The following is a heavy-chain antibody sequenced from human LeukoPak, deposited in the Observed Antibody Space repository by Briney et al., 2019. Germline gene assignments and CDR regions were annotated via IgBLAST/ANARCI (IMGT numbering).Heavy chain of an antibody. J-gene: IGHJ3*02. Sequence: GGSLRLSCAASGFTFTNAWMNWVRQAPGKGLEWVSAISGSGGSTYYADSVKGRFTISRDNSKNTLYLQMNSLRAEDTAVYYCAKAASTSCLLCAFDIWGQGTMVTVSS. D-gene: IGHD2-2*01. CDR3: AKAASTSCLLCAFDI. V-gene: IGHV3-23*01. CDR2: ISGSGGST. CDR1: GFTFTNAW.